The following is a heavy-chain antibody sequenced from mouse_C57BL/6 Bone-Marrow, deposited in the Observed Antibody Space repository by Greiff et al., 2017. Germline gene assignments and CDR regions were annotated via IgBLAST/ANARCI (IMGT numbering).Heavy chain of an antibody. V-gene: IGHV2-9-1*01. CDR2: IWTGGGT. CDR3: ASDENYYAMDY. Sequence: QVQLKESGPGLVAPSQSLSITCTVSGFSLTSYAISWVRQPPGKGLEWLGVIWTGGGTNYNSALKSRLSISKNNSKSQVFLQMNSLQTDDTAMYDCASDENYYAMDYWGQGTSVTVAS. CDR1: GFSLTSYA. J-gene: IGHJ4*01.